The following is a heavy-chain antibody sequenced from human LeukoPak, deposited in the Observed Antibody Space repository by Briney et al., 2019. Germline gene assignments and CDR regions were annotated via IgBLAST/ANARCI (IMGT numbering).Heavy chain of an antibody. V-gene: IGHV4-39*01. CDR1: GGSISSSNYY. Sequence: SETLSLTCTVSGGSISSSNYYWGWIRQPPGKGLEWIANIYYSGSTYYNPSLKSRVTISVDTSKNQFSLKLSSVTAADTAVYYCARRRRIVGATPGAFDIWGQGTMVTVSS. CDR2: IYYSGST. J-gene: IGHJ3*02. CDR3: ARRRRIVGATPGAFDI. D-gene: IGHD1-26*01.